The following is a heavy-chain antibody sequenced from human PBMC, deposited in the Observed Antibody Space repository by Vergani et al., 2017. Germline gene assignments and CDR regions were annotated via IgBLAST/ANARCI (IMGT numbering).Heavy chain of an antibody. J-gene: IGHJ4*02. CDR3: ARANVDTAMVTY. D-gene: IGHD5-18*01. CDR1: GFTFSSYG. Sequence: QVQLVESGGGVVQPGRSLRLSCAASGFTFSSYGMHWVRQAPGKGLEWVAVIWYDGSNKYYADSVKGRFTISRDNSKNTLYLQMNSLRAEDTAVYYCARANVDTAMVTYWGQGTLVTVSS. V-gene: IGHV3-33*01. CDR2: IWYDGSNK.